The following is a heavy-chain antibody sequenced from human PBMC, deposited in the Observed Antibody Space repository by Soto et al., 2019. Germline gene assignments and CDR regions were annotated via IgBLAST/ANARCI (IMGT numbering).Heavy chain of an antibody. J-gene: IGHJ5*02. CDR2: IRAYNGNT. Sequence: QVPLVQSGAEVKKPGASVKVSCKASGYTFTSYGISWVRQAPGQGLEWMGWIRAYNGNTNYAQQLQGRGTMTTDTSTSTAYMELRSLRSDDTAVYYCARDDLDYYDRSGSYSFHPRRFWFDPWCQGTRVTVAS. CDR1: GYTFTSYG. D-gene: IGHD3-22*01. V-gene: IGHV1-18*01. CDR3: ARDDLDYYDRSGSYSFHPRRFWFDP.